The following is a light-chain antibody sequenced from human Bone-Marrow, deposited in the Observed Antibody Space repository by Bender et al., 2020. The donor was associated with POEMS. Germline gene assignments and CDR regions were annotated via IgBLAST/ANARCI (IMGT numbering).Light chain of an antibody. CDR2: DNS. CDR3: QVWDHITDQSV. CDR1: NIGSKN. Sequence: SYVLTQTPSVSVAPGQTANFPCGGHNIGSKNVHWYQQKPGQAPVLVVCDNSDRPSGIPERFAGSTSENTATLTISRVEVRDEADYYCQVWDHITDQSVFGGGTKLTV. J-gene: IGLJ3*02. V-gene: IGLV3-21*02.